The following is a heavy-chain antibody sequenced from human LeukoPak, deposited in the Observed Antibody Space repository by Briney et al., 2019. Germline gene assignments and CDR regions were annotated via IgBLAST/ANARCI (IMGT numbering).Heavy chain of an antibody. D-gene: IGHD3-22*01. V-gene: IGHV1-18*01. Sequence: ASVKVSCKASGYTFISYGISWVRQAPGQGLEWMGWISGYNGNTNYAQKLQGRVTMTTDTSTSTAYMELRSLRSDDTAVYYCASPTYYYDSSGYYYVYWGQGTLVTVSS. J-gene: IGHJ4*02. CDR1: GYTFISYG. CDR3: ASPTYYYDSSGYYYVY. CDR2: ISGYNGNT.